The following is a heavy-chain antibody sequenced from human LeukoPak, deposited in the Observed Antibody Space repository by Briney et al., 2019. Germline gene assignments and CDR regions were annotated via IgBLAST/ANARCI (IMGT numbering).Heavy chain of an antibody. V-gene: IGHV3-53*01. CDR3: AREGGGELDY. D-gene: IGHD3-16*01. J-gene: IGHJ4*02. CDR2: IYSGGST. CDR1: GFTVSSYY. Sequence: GSLSLSCAASGFTVSSYYMSWVRQAPGKGLEYVSVIYSGGSTYYADSVKGRFTISRDNSKNTLYLQLNSLRAEDTAVYYCAREGGGELDYWGQGTLVTVSS.